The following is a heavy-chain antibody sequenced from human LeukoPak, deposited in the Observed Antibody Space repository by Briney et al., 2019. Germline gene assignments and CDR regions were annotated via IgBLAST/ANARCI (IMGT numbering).Heavy chain of an antibody. D-gene: IGHD1-26*01. V-gene: IGHV3-23*01. CDR1: GFTFSSYA. CDR3: AKSFGSYSLFWFDP. J-gene: IGHJ5*02. CDR2: ISGSGGST. Sequence: GGSLRLSCAASGFTFSSYAMSWVRQAPGQGLEWVSAISGSGGSTYYADSVKGRFTISRDNSKNTLYLQMNSLRAEDTAVYYCAKSFGSYSLFWFDPWGQGTLVTVSS.